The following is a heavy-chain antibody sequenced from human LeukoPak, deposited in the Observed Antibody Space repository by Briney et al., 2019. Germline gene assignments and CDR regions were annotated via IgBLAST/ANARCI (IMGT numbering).Heavy chain of an antibody. CDR3: ARDSVRHGSGSYYAY. V-gene: IGHV1-69*04. CDR1: GGTFSSYA. D-gene: IGHD3-10*01. Sequence: SVKVSCKASGGTFSSYAISWVRQAPGQGLEWMGRIIPILGIANYAQKFQGRVTITADKSTSTAYMELSSLRSEDTAVYYCARDSVRHGSGSYYAYWAQGTLVTVSS. CDR2: IIPILGIA. J-gene: IGHJ4*02.